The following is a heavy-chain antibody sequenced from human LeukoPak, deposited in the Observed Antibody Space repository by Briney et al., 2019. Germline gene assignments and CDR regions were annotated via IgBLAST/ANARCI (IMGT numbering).Heavy chain of an antibody. CDR2: ISNSGITI. J-gene: IGHJ4*02. V-gene: IGHV3-11*04. D-gene: IGHD6-25*01. Sequence: GRSLRLSCAASAVTYDNAWMSWLRHAPGKEPEWLSYISNSGITIYYADSVKGRFTISRDNAKNSLFLQMNSLRAEDTAVYYCARRLTSAPFFDYWGQGTLVTVSS. CDR3: ARRLTSAPFFDY. CDR1: AVTYDNAW.